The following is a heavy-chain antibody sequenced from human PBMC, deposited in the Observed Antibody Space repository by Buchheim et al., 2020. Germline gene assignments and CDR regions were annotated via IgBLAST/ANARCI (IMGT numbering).Heavy chain of an antibody. CDR2: IWYDGSTK. V-gene: IGHV3-33*01. J-gene: IGHJ4*02. CDR3: ARDAEVQLWYFDY. CDR1: AFTFSSYG. Sequence: QVQLVESGGGVVQPGRSLRLSCAASAFTFSSYGMHWVRQAPGKGLEWVAVIWYDGSTKYYADSVKGRFTISRDNSKNTLYLQMNSLRAEDTAVYYCARDAEVQLWYFDYLGQGTL. D-gene: IGHD5-18*01.